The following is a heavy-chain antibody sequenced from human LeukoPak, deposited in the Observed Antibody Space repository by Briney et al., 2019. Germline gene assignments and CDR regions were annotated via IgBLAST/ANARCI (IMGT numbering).Heavy chain of an antibody. D-gene: IGHD5-24*01. CDR2: ISYDGSNK. CDR3: TTVDDGMDV. V-gene: IGHV3-30*04. CDR1: GFTFSSYA. J-gene: IGHJ6*02. Sequence: PGGSLRLSCAASGFTFSSYAMHWVRQAPGKGLEWVAVISYDGSNKYYADSVKGRFTISRDNSKNTLYLQMNSLRAEDTAVYYCTTVDDGMDVWGQGTTVTVSS.